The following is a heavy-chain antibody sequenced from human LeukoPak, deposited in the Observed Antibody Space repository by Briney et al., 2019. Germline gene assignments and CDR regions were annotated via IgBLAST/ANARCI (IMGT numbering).Heavy chain of an antibody. CDR1: GGSISSYY. CDR2: IYYSGST. Sequence: SETLSLTCTVSGGSISSYYWSWIRQPPGKGLEWIGYIYYSGSTNYNPSLKSRVTISVDTSKNQFSLKLSSVTAADTAVYYCARITVAGAFDYWGQGTLVTVSS. J-gene: IGHJ4*02. V-gene: IGHV4-59*01. CDR3: ARITVAGAFDY. D-gene: IGHD6-19*01.